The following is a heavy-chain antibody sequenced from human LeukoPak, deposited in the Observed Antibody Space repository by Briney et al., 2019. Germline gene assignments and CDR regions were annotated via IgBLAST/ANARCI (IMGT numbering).Heavy chain of an antibody. D-gene: IGHD3-9*01. CDR1: GYTFTSYD. CDR2: MNPNSGNT. J-gene: IGHJ5*02. CDR3: VRGDRNYDILTGYSKSWFDP. Sequence: GASVKVSCKASGYTFTSYDINWVRQATGQGLEWMGWMNPNSGNTGYAQKFQGRVTITRNTAISTAYMELSSLTSEDTAVYYCVRGDRNYDILTGYSKSWFDPWGQGTLVTVSS. V-gene: IGHV1-8*03.